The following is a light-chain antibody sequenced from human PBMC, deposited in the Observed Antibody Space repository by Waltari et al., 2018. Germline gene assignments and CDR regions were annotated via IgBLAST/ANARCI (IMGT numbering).Light chain of an antibody. CDR3: CSFTEEV. CDR1: TTDVSGYDY. Sequence: QSALAQPRSVSGSPGQSVTISYTATTTDVSGYDYVSWYQQHPGKGPKLIIFDVNRRPSGVPDRFSGSKTGNMASLTISGLQPEDEAIYYCCSFTEEVFGGGTTVTVL. CDR2: DVN. J-gene: IGLJ3*02. V-gene: IGLV2-11*01.